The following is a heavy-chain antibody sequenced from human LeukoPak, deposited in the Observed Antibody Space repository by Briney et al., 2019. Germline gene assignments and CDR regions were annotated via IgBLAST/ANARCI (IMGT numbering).Heavy chain of an antibody. V-gene: IGHV4-31*03. D-gene: IGHD2-2*01. CDR1: GGSISSGGYY. CDR3: ARGVGFRYQLLSY. J-gene: IGHJ4*02. Sequence: SQTLSLTCTVSGGSISSGGYYWSWIRQHPGKGLEWIGYIYYSGSTYYNPSLKSRVTISVDTSKNQFSLKLSSVTAADTAVYYCARGVGFRYQLLSYWGQGTLVTVSP. CDR2: IYYSGST.